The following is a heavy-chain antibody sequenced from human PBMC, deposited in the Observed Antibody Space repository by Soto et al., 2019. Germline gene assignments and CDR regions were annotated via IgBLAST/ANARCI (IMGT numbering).Heavy chain of an antibody. D-gene: IGHD6-13*01. V-gene: IGHV2-5*02. Sequence: QITLKESGPTLVKTTQTFTLACTFSGFSLRTSGMGVGWVRQPPGKALEWLALIYWDDDKRYSPSLKSRLTITKDTSKNQVVLTMTNMDPVDTATYYCAHYSSTSSFDYWGQGTLVTVSS. J-gene: IGHJ4*02. CDR1: GFSLRTSGMG. CDR3: AHYSSTSSFDY. CDR2: IYWDDDK.